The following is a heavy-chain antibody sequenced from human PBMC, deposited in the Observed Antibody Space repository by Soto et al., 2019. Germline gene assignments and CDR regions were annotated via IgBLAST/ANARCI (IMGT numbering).Heavy chain of an antibody. CDR1: GGSFSGYY. J-gene: IGHJ5*02. CDR3: ARGGSDYGDYRGRIKNWFDP. Sequence: TSETLSLTCAVYGGSFSGYYWSWIRQPPGKGLEWIGEINHSGSTNYNPSLKSRVTISVDTSKNQFSLKLSSVTAADTAVYYCARGGSDYGDYRGRIKNWFDPWGQGTLVTVSS. V-gene: IGHV4-34*01. CDR2: INHSGST. D-gene: IGHD4-17*01.